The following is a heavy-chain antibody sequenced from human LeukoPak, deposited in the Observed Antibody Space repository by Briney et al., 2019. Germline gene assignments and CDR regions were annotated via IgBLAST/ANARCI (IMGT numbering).Heavy chain of an antibody. V-gene: IGHV3-74*01. D-gene: IGHD2-21*01. CDR3: ARDLADYSDY. Sequence: GSLRLSCEVSGFTFSRYYMYWVRQVPGKGLVWVSRLNGYGDYTDYEDSVKGRFTISRDNAKNSLYLQMHSLRAEDTAVYYCARDLADYSDYWGQGTLVTVSS. CDR2: LNGYGDYT. CDR1: GFTFSRYY. J-gene: IGHJ4*02.